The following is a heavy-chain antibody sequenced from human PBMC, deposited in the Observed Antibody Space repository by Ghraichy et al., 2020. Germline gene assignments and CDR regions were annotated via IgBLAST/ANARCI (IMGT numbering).Heavy chain of an antibody. V-gene: IGHV1-69*13. Sequence: SVKVSCKASGGTFSSSAFSWVRQAPGQGLEWVGGIIPLFGTSNYAQEFQGRVTMTADESTSTLYMELSSLRSEDTAVYYCESGYLEKLQLSKFWYFELWGRGTLVTVSS. CDR2: IIPLFGTS. D-gene: IGHD1-1*01. CDR3: ESGYLEKLQLSKFWYFEL. J-gene: IGHJ2*01. CDR1: GGTFSSSA.